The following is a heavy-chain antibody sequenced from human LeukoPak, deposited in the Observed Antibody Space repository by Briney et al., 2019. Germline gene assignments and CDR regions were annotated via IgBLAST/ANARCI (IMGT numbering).Heavy chain of an antibody. CDR3: ARARYANAWYAFDI. J-gene: IGHJ3*02. CDR1: GGTISSYY. D-gene: IGHD2-2*01. V-gene: IGHV4-59*01. Sequence: SETLSLTCTVSGGTISSYYWNWIRQHPGKGLEWIGYIHDSGSTKYNPSLKSRVTILVDTSKNQFSLKLTSVTAADTAVYYCARARYANAWYAFDIWGQGTMVTVSS. CDR2: IHDSGST.